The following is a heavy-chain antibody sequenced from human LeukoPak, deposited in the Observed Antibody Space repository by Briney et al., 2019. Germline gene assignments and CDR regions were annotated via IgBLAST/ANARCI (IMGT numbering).Heavy chain of an antibody. CDR3: ARDYCSGETCYSYYYYMDV. Sequence: PGGSLRLYCAAYGFSRCGYTMNWVRQAPGKGLVWSAYISRGKSNITIYFADCVKGRFTISRDTARNSLYLQMNSLRAEDTAVYYCARDYCSGETCYSYYYYMDVWGKGTTVTVSS. CDR2: ISRGKSNITI. D-gene: IGHD2-15*01. V-gene: IGHV3-48*01. J-gene: IGHJ6*03. CDR1: GFSRCGYT.